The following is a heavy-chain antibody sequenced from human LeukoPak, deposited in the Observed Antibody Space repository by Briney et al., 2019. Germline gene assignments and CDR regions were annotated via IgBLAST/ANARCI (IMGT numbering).Heavy chain of an antibody. CDR1: GFTFSSYA. D-gene: IGHD3-16*01. CDR3: ARDKAGGAQTTIFDY. Sequence: GGSLRLSCAASGFTFSSYAMSWVRQAPGKGLEWVSAISGSGGSTYYADSVKGRFTISRDNSKNTLYLQMNSLRAEDTAVYYCARDKAGGAQTTIFDYWGQGTLVTVSS. V-gene: IGHV3-23*01. CDR2: ISGSGGST. J-gene: IGHJ4*02.